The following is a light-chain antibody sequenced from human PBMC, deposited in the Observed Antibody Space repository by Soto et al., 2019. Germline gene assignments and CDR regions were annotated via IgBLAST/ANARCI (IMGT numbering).Light chain of an antibody. Sequence: QSALTQPPSASGSPGQSVTISCTGTSSGVGGYNYVSWYQQHPGKAPKLMIYEVSKRPSGVPDRFSGSKSGNTASLTVSGLQAEDEADCYCSSYAGSNNFVFGTGTKLTVL. CDR1: SSGVGGYNY. CDR3: SSYAGSNNFV. J-gene: IGLJ1*01. CDR2: EVS. V-gene: IGLV2-8*01.